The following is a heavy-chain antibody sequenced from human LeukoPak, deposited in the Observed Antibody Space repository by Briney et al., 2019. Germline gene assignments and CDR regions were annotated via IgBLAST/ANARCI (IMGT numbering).Heavy chain of an antibody. J-gene: IGHJ4*02. CDR2: ISSSGSTI. V-gene: IGHV3-48*03. Sequence: GGSLRLSCAASGFTFSSYEMNWVRQAPGKGLEWVSYISSSGSTIYYADSVKGRFTISRDNTKNSLYLQMNSLRAEDTAVYYCARDNTAGSSFDYWGQGTLVTVFS. CDR1: GFTFSSYE. D-gene: IGHD6-19*01. CDR3: ARDNTAGSSFDY.